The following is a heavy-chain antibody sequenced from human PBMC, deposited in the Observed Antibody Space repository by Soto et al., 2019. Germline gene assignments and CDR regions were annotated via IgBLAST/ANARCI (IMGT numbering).Heavy chain of an antibody. CDR3: ARWPQPRYTADPYAVDV. CDR2: IVPSLDTT. J-gene: IGHJ6*02. CDR1: GGTFSSSG. D-gene: IGHD3-16*02. V-gene: IGHV1-69*11. Sequence: ASVKVSCKASGGTFSSSGFSWVRQAPGQGLEWMGMIVPSLDTTNYAQKFQARVTITADEVTSTAYMELRGLRSEDTAVYYCARWPQPRYTADPYAVDVWGQGTRVTVSS.